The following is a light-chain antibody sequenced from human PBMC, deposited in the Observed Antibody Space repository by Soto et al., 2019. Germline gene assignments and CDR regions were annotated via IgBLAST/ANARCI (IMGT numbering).Light chain of an antibody. V-gene: IGLV2-18*02. CDR1: STDVGGYDR. CDR2: EVI. CDR3: NSFTISGSYV. Sequence: QSVLTQPPSVSGSPGQSVTISCTGTSTDVGGYDRVSWYQQFPGTAPKLIIYEVINRPSGVPDRFSGSRSGNTASLTITGLQVEDEADYYCNSFTISGSYVFGTGTKVTVL. J-gene: IGLJ1*01.